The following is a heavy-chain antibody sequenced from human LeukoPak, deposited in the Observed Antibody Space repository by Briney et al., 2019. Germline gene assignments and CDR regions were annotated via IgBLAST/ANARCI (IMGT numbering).Heavy chain of an antibody. D-gene: IGHD6-13*01. CDR2: VNKDGSEQ. CDR1: GFSFSSHW. Sequence: GGSLRLSCAASGFSFSSHWMTWVRQAPGKGPEWVASVNKDGSEQYYVDSVKGRFTISRDNAKNSLSLQVSSLRAEDTAVYYCTRGGATSSWYWFFWGQGTLVTVSS. J-gene: IGHJ4*02. CDR3: TRGGATSSWYWFF. V-gene: IGHV3-7*01.